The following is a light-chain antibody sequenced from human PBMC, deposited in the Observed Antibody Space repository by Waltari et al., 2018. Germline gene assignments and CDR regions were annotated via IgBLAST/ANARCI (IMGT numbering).Light chain of an antibody. CDR3: SSYTNRNTLI. V-gene: IGLV2-14*01. J-gene: IGLJ2*01. CDR2: DGS. Sequence: QSALTPPAPVSGSPGQSITISCTGTRSDVGGYNHVSWYQQDPGKVPKLIIYDGSERPSGVSDRFSGSKSGNTASLTISGVQAEDETDYYCSSYTNRNTLIFGGGTKLTVL. CDR1: RSDVGGYNH.